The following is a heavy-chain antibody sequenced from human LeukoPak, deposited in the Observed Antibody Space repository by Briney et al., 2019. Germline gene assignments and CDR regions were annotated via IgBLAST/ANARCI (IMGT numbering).Heavy chain of an antibody. CDR2: MNPNSGNT. D-gene: IGHD1-1*01. CDR1: GYTFTSYD. V-gene: IGHV1-8*01. J-gene: IGHJ6*03. CDR3: AREGRRYYYYYYYMDV. Sequence: ASVRVSCKASGYTFTSYDINWVRQATGQGLEWMGWMNPNSGNTGYAQKFQGRVTMTRNTSISTAYMELSSLRSEDTAVYYCAREGRRYYYYYYYMDVWGKGTTVTVSS.